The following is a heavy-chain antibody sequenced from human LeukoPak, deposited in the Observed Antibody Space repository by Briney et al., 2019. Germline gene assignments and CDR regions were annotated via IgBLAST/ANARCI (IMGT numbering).Heavy chain of an antibody. J-gene: IGHJ5*02. Sequence: PGRSLRLSCAASGFTFDDYAMHWVRQAPGKGLEWVSGISWNSGSIGYADSVKGRFTISRDNAKNSLYLQMNSLRAEDTAVYFCAKGWEFRVVIPAAVSWGQGTLVTVSS. V-gene: IGHV3-9*01. D-gene: IGHD3-3*01. CDR2: ISWNSGSI. CDR1: GFTFDDYA. CDR3: AKGWEFRVVIPAAVS.